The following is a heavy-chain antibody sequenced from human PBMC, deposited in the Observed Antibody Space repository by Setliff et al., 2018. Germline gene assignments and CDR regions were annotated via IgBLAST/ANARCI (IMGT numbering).Heavy chain of an antibody. CDR2: INRRGST. V-gene: IGHV4-61*09. Sequence: PSETLSLTCTVSGGSVNSGYDNWNWLRQPAGKGLEWIGHINRRGSTNFSPSLKSRVTISLDTSKNQFFLKLNSVTAADTAVYYCARAHTWSLPNDNSGYPGWFDPWGQGTLVTVSS. CDR1: GGSVNSGYDN. D-gene: IGHD3-22*01. J-gene: IGHJ5*02. CDR3: ARAHTWSLPNDNSGYPGWFDP.